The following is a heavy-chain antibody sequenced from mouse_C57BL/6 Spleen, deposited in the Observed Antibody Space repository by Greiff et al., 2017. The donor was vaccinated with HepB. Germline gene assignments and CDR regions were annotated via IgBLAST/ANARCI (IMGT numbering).Heavy chain of an antibody. CDR3: AMGYYGSSYGRFYAMDY. CDR2: IHPSDSDT. J-gene: IGHJ4*01. D-gene: IGHD1-1*01. Sequence: QVQLQQSGAELVKPGASVKVSCKASGYTFTSYWMHWVKQRPGQGLEWIGRIHPSDSDTNYNQKFKGKATLTVDKSSSTAYMQLSSLTSEDSAVYYCAMGYYGSSYGRFYAMDYWGQGTSVTVSS. V-gene: IGHV1-74*01. CDR1: GYTFTSYW.